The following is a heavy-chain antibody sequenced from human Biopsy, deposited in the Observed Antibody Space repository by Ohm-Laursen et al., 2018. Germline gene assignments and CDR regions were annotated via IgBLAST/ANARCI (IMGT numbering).Heavy chain of an antibody. CDR1: GGSISTSTYF. J-gene: IGHJ6*02. Sequence: GTLSLTCSVSGGSISTSTYFWGWIRQPPGRGLEWIGGLYFSGSTYYNPSLKSRATISVAVDTSKSQFSLRLSSVTAADTAMYYCARATNSTGWPYYYFYGMDVWGQGTTVTVSS. CDR2: LYFSGST. D-gene: IGHD2/OR15-2a*01. V-gene: IGHV4-39*07. CDR3: ARATNSTGWPYYYFYGMDV.